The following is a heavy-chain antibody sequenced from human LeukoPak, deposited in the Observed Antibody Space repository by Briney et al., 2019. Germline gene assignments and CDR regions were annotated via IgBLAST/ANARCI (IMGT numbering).Heavy chain of an antibody. CDR2: ISYDGSNK. D-gene: IGHD1-7*01. CDR3: ARARVGELTTMSDY. J-gene: IGHJ4*02. CDR1: GFTFSSYA. V-gene: IGHV3-30-3*01. Sequence: PGRSLRLSCAASGFTFSSYAMHWVRQAPGKGLEWVAVISYDGSNKYYADSVKGRFTISRDNSKNTLYLQMNSLRAEDTAVYYCARARVGELTTMSDYWGQGTLVTVSS.